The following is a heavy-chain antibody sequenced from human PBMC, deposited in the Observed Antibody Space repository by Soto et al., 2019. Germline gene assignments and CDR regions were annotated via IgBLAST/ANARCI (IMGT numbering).Heavy chain of an antibody. Sequence: PGGSLTLSCAASGFIFSGYEVDWVRQAPGRGPEWISYISDGGTTIYYATSVKGRFTISRDDDKKSLYLHMNNLRVDDTAIYFCVKEYCTGGTCFDAFDLWGQGTVVTVSS. V-gene: IGHV3-48*03. CDR1: GFIFSGYE. CDR2: ISDGGTTI. J-gene: IGHJ3*01. D-gene: IGHD2-8*02. CDR3: VKEYCTGGTCFDAFDL.